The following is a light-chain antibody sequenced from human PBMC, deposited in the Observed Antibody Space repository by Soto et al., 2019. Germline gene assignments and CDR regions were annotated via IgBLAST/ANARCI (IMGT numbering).Light chain of an antibody. Sequence: QSVLTQSSSASASLGSSVKLTCTXNNGHSSYIIAWHQXQPGKXPRYLMKLEGSGSYNKGSGVPDRFSGSSSGADRYLTIXNLQSEDEADXYCETWDRNTYWVFGGGTKLTVL. J-gene: IGLJ3*02. CDR3: ETWDRNTYWV. CDR1: NGHSSYI. CDR2: LEGSGSY. V-gene: IGLV4-60*03.